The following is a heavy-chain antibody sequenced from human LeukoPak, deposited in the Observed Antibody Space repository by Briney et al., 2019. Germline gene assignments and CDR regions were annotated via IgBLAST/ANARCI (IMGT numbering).Heavy chain of an antibody. CDR1: GYPFIRYG. J-gene: IGHJ4*02. CDR3: ARDNSAISDCSSASCFHFNY. D-gene: IGHD2-2*01. Sequence: ASVKVSCKASGYPFIRYGITWVRQAPGQGLEWMGWISAYNGNTNYAHKVQGRVTMTTDTSTSTAYMELRRLSSDDTAVYHCARDNSAISDCSSASCFHFNYWGQGTLVTVSS. V-gene: IGHV1-18*01. CDR2: ISAYNGNT.